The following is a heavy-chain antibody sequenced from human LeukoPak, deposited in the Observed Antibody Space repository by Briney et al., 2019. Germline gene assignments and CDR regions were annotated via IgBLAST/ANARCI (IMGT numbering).Heavy chain of an antibody. CDR1: GFRFRNHW. Sequence: GGSLRLSCEASGFRFRNHWMNWVRQAPGKGLEWVANIREDGSEKYYVDSVKGRFTISRDNARNSLFLQMNSLRAEDTAVYYCAKGVDVWGKGTTVTVSS. J-gene: IGHJ6*04. V-gene: IGHV3-7*01. CDR2: IREDGSEK. CDR3: AKGVDV.